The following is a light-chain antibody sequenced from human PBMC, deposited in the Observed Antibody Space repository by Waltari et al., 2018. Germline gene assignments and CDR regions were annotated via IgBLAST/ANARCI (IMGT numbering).Light chain of an antibody. V-gene: IGKV1-5*03. CDR1: ERISRW. CDR2: QAS. Sequence: DIQMTQSPSTLSASVGDRVTITCRASERISRWLAWYQQKPGMAPKLLIYQASSLEDGVPSRFSGSGFETEFSLSISSLQPEDFTTYYCQQSNTYPWTFGQGTKVEIK. CDR3: QQSNTYPWT. J-gene: IGKJ1*01.